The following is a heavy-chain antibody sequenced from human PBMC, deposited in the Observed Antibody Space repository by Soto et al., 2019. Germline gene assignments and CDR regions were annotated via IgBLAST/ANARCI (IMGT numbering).Heavy chain of an antibody. CDR3: ARDHDSSTYYRRFDL. CDR1: GFFFRSYS. J-gene: IGHJ4*02. CDR2: ISSASGFI. V-gene: IGHV3-21*01. D-gene: IGHD2-2*01. Sequence: PGGSLTLSCVISGFFFRSYSWNWIRQAPGKGLEWIASISSASGFIYYADSVKGRFIISRDNARNSLFLQMNSLRADDTAVYYCARDHDSSTYYRRFDLWGQGALVTVSS.